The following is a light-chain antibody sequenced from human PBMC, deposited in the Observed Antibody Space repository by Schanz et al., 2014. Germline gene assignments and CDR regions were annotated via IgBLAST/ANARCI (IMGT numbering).Light chain of an antibody. J-gene: IGKJ4*01. CDR1: PLLLPRNGYNY. CDR3: MQALQSRRT. Sequence: DIVMTQSPLSLPVTPGEPASISCSSLPLLLPRNGYNYFSCSLQKPGQSPQLLIYLGSIRASGVPDRFSGSGSGTDFTLKISRVEAQDVGVYYCMQALQSRRTFGGGTQVEI. V-gene: IGKV2-28*01. CDR2: LGS.